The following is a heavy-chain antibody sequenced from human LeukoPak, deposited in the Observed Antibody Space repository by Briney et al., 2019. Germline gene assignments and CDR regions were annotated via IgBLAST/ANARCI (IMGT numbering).Heavy chain of an antibody. CDR2: ISSSSSYI. Sequence: GGSLRLSCAASGFTFSSYSMNWVRQAPGKGLEWVSSISSSSSYIYYADSVKGRFTISRDNAKNSLYLQMNSLRAKDTAVYYCARGLLAARRAFDIWGQGTMVTVSS. V-gene: IGHV3-21*01. J-gene: IGHJ3*02. CDR1: GFTFSSYS. D-gene: IGHD1-14*01. CDR3: ARGLLAARRAFDI.